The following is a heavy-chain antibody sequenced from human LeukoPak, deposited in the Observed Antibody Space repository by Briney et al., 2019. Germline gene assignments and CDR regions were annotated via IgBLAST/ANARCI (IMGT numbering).Heavy chain of an antibody. CDR3: ARALSHCSGGTCYSHYYYMDV. V-gene: IGHV4-34*01. CDR1: GGSLSGYY. D-gene: IGHD2-15*01. Sequence: PSETLSLTCAVYGGSLSGYYWSWIRQPPGKGLEWIGEINHSGSTNYNPSLKSRVTISVGTSKNQFSLKLSSVTAADTAVYYCARALSHCSGGTCYSHYYYMDVWGKGTTVTVSS. CDR2: INHSGST. J-gene: IGHJ6*03.